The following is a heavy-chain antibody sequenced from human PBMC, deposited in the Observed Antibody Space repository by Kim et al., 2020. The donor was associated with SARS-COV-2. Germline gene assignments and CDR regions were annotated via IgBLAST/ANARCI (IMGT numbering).Heavy chain of an antibody. D-gene: IGHD3-22*01. Sequence: SETLSLTCTVSGDSISSSYWSWIRQPPGKGLEWIGYMYYSGSTKYNPSLKSRVTISVDTSKNQFTLKLSSVTAADTAVYYCARESDYYDTSGYYGFDYWGQGTLVSVSS. V-gene: IGHV4-59*01. CDR3: ARESDYYDTSGYYGFDY. CDR2: MYYSGST. CDR1: GDSISSSY. J-gene: IGHJ4*02.